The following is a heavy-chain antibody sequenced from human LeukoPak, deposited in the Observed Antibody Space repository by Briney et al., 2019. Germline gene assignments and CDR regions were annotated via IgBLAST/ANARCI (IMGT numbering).Heavy chain of an antibody. D-gene: IGHD3-10*01. CDR3: ARTSADYGSGSYEDY. Sequence: PGGSLRLSCAASGFTFSSYSMNWVRQAPGKGLEWVSSISSSSSYIYYADSVKGRFTISRDNAKNSLYLQMNSLRAEDTAVYYCARTSADYGSGSYEDYWGQGTLVTVSS. CDR2: ISSSSSYI. V-gene: IGHV3-21*04. CDR1: GFTFSSYS. J-gene: IGHJ4*02.